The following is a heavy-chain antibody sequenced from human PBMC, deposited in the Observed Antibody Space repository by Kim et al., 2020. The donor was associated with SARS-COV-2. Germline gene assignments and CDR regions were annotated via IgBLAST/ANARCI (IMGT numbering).Heavy chain of an antibody. J-gene: IGHJ6*02. CDR1: GGSISSGGYY. CDR3: ARDHQYYGSGSRGAQDGMDG. CDR2: IYYSGST. V-gene: IGHV4-31*03. Sequence: SETLSLTCTVSGGSISSGGYYWSWIRQHPGKGLEWIGYIYYSGSTYYNPSLKSRVTISVDTSKNQFSLKLSSVTGADTAVHYCARDHQYYGSGSRGAQDGMDGWGQGTTVTVSS. D-gene: IGHD3-10*01.